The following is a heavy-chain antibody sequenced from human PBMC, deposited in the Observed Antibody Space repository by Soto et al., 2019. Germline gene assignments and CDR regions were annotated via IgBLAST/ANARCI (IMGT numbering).Heavy chain of an antibody. V-gene: IGHV3-11*01. CDR2: ISSGGSTI. D-gene: IGHD3-10*01. Sequence: PGGSLRLSCVASGFTFSDYYMSWIRQAPGKGLEWVSYISSGGSTIHYADSVKGRFTISRDNAKNTLYLQMDSLRAEDAAVYYCARDSPSIYNSGSFGVDYWGQGTLVTVSS. CDR3: ARDSPSIYNSGSFGVDY. J-gene: IGHJ4*02. CDR1: GFTFSDYY.